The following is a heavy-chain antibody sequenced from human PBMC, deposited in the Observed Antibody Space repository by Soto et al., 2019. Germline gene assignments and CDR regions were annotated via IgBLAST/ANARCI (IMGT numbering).Heavy chain of an antibody. CDR3: ARLSGSPSGMDV. CDR1: GFSFTTYW. V-gene: IGHV5-51*01. J-gene: IGHJ6*02. D-gene: IGHD6-6*01. Sequence: GESLKISCKGSGFSFTTYWIAWVRQMPGKGLEWTGIIYPGDSDIRYSPSFQGQVSISADRSITTAYLQWSSLKASDTAIYYCARLSGSPSGMDVWGLGTTVTVSS. CDR2: IYPGDSDI.